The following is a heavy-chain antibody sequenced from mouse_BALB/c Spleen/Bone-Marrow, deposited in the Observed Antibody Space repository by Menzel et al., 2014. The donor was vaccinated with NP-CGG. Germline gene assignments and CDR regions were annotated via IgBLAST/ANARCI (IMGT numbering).Heavy chain of an antibody. Sequence: EVKLVESGAELVKPGASVKLSCTASGFNIKDTYMHWVKQRPEQGLEWIGRIDPANGNTKYDPKFQGKATITTDISSNTAYLQVSSLTSEDTAVYYCASATTATYYAMDYWGQGTSVTVSS. J-gene: IGHJ4*01. V-gene: IGHV14-3*02. CDR3: ASATTATYYAMDY. CDR2: IDPANGNT. D-gene: IGHD1-2*01. CDR1: GFNIKDTY.